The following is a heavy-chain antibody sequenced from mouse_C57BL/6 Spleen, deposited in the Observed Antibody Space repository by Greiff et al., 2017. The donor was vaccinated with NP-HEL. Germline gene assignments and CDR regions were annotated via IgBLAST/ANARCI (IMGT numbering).Heavy chain of an antibody. Sequence: VQLQQPGTELVKPGASGYTFTSYWMHWVKQRPGQGLEWIGNINPSNGGTNYNEKFKSKATLTVDKPSSTAYMQLSSLTSEDSAVYYCARWDSKGGFAYWGQGTLVTVSA. J-gene: IGHJ3*01. CDR3: ARWDSKGGFAY. V-gene: IGHV1-53*01. D-gene: IGHD2-5*01. CDR2: INPSNGGT. CDR1: GYTFTSYW.